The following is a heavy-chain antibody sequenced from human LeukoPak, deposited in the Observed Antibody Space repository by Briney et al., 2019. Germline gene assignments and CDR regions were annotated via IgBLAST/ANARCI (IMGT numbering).Heavy chain of an antibody. D-gene: IGHD6-6*01. CDR1: GGSISSYY. CDR2: IYTSGST. J-gene: IGHJ4*02. V-gene: IGHV4-4*07. CDR3: ARGRYSSSPEYFDY. Sequence: PSETLSPTCTVSGGSISSYYWSWIRQPAGKGLEWIGRIYTSGSTNYNPSLKSRVTISVDKSKNQFSLKPSSVTAADTAVYYCARGRYSSSPEYFDYWGQGTLVTVSS.